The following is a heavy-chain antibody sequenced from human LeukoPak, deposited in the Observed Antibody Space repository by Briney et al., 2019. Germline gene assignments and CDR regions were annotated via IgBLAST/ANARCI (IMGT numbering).Heavy chain of an antibody. Sequence: QPGGSLRLSCAASGFTFSSHGMHWVRQAPGKGLEWVAFIRYDGSNKYYADSVKGRFTISRDNSKNTLYLQMNSLRAEDTAVHYCAKCSLTLLHYLDYWGQGTLVTVSS. J-gene: IGHJ4*02. V-gene: IGHV3-30*02. CDR1: GFTFSSHG. D-gene: IGHD3-10*02. CDR3: AKCSLTLLHYLDY. CDR2: IRYDGSNK.